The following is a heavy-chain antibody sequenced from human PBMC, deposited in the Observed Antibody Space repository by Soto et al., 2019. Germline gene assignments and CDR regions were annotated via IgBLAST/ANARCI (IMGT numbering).Heavy chain of an antibody. D-gene: IGHD2-15*01. CDR2: IWYDGSNK. J-gene: IGHJ6*02. Sequence: LRLSCAASGFTFSSYGMHWVRQAPGKGLEWVAVIWYDGSNKYYADSVKGRFTISRDNPKNTLYLQMNSLRAEDTAVYYCARGYCSGGSCRPRPYYYYGMDVWGQGTTVTVSS. V-gene: IGHV3-33*01. CDR1: GFTFSSYG. CDR3: ARGYCSGGSCRPRPYYYYGMDV.